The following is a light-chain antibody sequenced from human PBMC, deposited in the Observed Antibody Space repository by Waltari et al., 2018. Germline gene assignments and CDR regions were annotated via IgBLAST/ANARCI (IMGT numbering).Light chain of an antibody. CDR2: DVT. J-gene: IGLJ2*01. Sequence: QSALTQPASVSGSPGQSITISCTGTSSDIGDYNFVSWYQPHPGEAPKLVIYDVTKRPSGISNRFSGSKSGNTASLTISGLQAEDEANYVCASYTSSDSFVVFGGGTKLTVL. CDR1: SSDIGDYNF. V-gene: IGLV2-14*03. CDR3: ASYTSSDSFVV.